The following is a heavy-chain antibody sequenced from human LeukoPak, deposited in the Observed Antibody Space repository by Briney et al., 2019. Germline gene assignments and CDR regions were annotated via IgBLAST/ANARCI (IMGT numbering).Heavy chain of an antibody. CDR3: ARVDMLTVRGDQPYYFDY. Sequence: SVKVSCKASGGTFSSYAISWVRQAPGQGLEWMGGIIPIFGTANYAQKFQGRVTITADESTSTAYMELSSLRSEDTAVYYCARVDMLTVRGDQPYYFDYWGQGTLVTVSS. J-gene: IGHJ4*02. CDR1: GGTFSSYA. CDR2: IIPIFGTA. D-gene: IGHD3-10*01. V-gene: IGHV1-69*13.